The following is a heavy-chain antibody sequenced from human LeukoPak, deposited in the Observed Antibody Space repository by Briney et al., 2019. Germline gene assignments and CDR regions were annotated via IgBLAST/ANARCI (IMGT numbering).Heavy chain of an antibody. Sequence: ASVKVSCKASGYPFGNFDINWVRQAPGQGLEWTGWMNPKTGNKGYAQKFRGRVTMTRDTSRSTAYMELSSLRSDDTAVYFCVRAIFCDMWGQGTLVTVSS. V-gene: IGHV1-8*02. CDR2: MNPKTGNK. J-gene: IGHJ1*01. D-gene: IGHD3-9*01. CDR1: GYPFGNFD. CDR3: VRAIFCDM.